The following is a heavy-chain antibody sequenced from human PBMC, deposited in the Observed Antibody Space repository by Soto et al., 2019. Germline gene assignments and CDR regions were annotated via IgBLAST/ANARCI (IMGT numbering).Heavy chain of an antibody. V-gene: IGHV1-24*01. CDR1: GYTLTELS. J-gene: IGHJ5*02. Sequence: ASVKVSCKVSGYTLTELSMHWVRQAPGKGLEWMGGFDPEDGETIYAQKFQGRVTMTEDTSTDTAYMELSSLRSEDTAVDYCVTGYCSSTSCEKSQGNWFDPRGQGTLVTVSS. D-gene: IGHD2-2*03. CDR2: FDPEDGET. CDR3: VTGYCSSTSCEKSQGNWFDP.